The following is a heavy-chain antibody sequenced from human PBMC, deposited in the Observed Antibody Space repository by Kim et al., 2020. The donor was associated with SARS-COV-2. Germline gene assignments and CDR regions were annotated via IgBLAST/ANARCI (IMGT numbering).Heavy chain of an antibody. V-gene: IGHV3-48*02. Sequence: GGSLRLSCAASGFTFSSYTMNWVRQAPGKGLELVACISSSSSTIYSANSVKGRFTISRDNDKNSLSLQMNSGRHEDTAGYNCAGDEVAVIFYYGMDVWGQDTALPVSS. CDR2: ISSSSSTI. J-gene: IGHJ6*02. CDR3: AGDEVAVIFYYGMDV. D-gene: IGHD2-15*01. CDR1: GFTFSSYT.